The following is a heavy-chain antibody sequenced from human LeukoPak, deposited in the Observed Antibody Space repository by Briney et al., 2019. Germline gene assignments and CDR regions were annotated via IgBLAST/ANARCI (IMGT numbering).Heavy chain of an antibody. D-gene: IGHD4-17*01. CDR3: ARDPVMTTVTIGTYYFDY. CDR1: GFTFSGYG. Sequence: GGSLRLSCAASGFTFSGYGMHWVRQAPGKGLEWVAVIWYDGSNKYYADSVKGRFTISRDNSKNTLYLQMNSLRAEDTAVYYCARDPVMTTVTIGTYYFDYWGQGTLVTVSS. CDR2: IWYDGSNK. J-gene: IGHJ4*02. V-gene: IGHV3-33*01.